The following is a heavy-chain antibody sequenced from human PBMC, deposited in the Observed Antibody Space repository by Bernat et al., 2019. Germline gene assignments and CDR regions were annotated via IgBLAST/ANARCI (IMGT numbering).Heavy chain of an antibody. CDR2: IYSGGNT. CDR1: GFSVSSSY. D-gene: IGHD4-17*01. J-gene: IGHJ3*02. CDR3: ARERATVYDAFDI. V-gene: IGHV3-53*02. Sequence: EVQLVETGGGLIQPGGSLRLSCAASGFSVSSSYMSWVRQAPRKGLEWVSIIYSGGNTYYADSVRGRFTISRDNSKNTLYLQMNNLRADDTAVYYCARERATVYDAFDIWGQGTIVTVSS.